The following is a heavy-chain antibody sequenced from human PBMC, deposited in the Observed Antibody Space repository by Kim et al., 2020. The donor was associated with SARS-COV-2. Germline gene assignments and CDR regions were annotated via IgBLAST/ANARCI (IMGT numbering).Heavy chain of an antibody. CDR2: ISSSSSYI. J-gene: IGHJ4*02. D-gene: IGHD6-19*01. V-gene: IGHV3-21*01. Sequence: GGSLRLSCAASGFTFSSYSMNWVRQAPGKGLEWVSSISSSSSYIYYADSVKGRFTISRDNAKNSLYLQMNSLRVEDTAVYYCARASTVAGTVDYWGQGTLVTVSS. CDR3: ARASTVAGTVDY. CDR1: GFTFSSYS.